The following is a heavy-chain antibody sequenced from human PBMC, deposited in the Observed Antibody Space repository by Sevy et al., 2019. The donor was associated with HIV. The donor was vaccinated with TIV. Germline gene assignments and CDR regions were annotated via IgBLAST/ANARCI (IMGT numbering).Heavy chain of an antibody. J-gene: IGHJ4*02. CDR3: ARGLAYYFDS. CDR1: GDSISSYY. V-gene: IGHV4-59*08. D-gene: IGHD4-17*01. CDR2: LYYSGIT. Sequence: SETLSLTCSLSGDSISSYYSTWVRQPPGKGLEWFGYLYYSGITNYKPSLKSRVTISVDTSKNQFSLKLTSVTAADTAVYYCARGLAYYFDSWGQGTLVTVSS.